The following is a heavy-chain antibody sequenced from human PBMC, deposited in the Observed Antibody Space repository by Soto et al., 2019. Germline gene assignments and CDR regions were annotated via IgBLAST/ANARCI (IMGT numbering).Heavy chain of an antibody. CDR3: ARALYYYDSSGYYGS. CDR1: GFTFSSHV. V-gene: IGHV3-23*01. J-gene: IGHJ5*02. Sequence: GGSLRLSCAASGFTFSSHVMNWVRQAPGKGLEWVAAISGGGGTTYYGDSVEGRFTMSRDNSKNTLYLQMNSLRAEDTAVYYCARALYYYDSSGYYGSWGQGTLVTVSS. D-gene: IGHD3-22*01. CDR2: ISGGGGTT.